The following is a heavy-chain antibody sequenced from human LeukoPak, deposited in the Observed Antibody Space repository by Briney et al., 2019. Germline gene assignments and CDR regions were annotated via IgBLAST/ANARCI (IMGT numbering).Heavy chain of an antibody. V-gene: IGHV4-39*01. CDR2: IYYSGST. CDR3: ARQTAVVTSDFDY. CDR1: GGSIISSSYY. D-gene: IGHD4-23*01. J-gene: IGHJ4*02. Sequence: SETLSLTCTVSGGSIISSSYYWGWIRQPPGKGLEWIGSIYYSGSTYYNPSLKSRVTISVDTSKNQFSLKLSSVTAADTAVYYCARQTAVVTSDFDYWGQGTLVTVSS.